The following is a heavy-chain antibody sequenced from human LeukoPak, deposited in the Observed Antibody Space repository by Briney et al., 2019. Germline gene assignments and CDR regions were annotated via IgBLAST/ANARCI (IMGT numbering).Heavy chain of an antibody. CDR1: GFTSTTYA. CDR3: AKVGSDISTGYFASYYMHV. Sequence: GGSLRLSCAASGFTSTTYAMSWVRQTPGKGLDWVSAISGSGSGTYYADSVRGRFTISRDNSENTLYLQMNSLRAEDPAVYYCAKVGSDISTGYFASYYMHVWGKGTTVTVS. CDR2: ISGSGSGT. J-gene: IGHJ6*03. V-gene: IGHV3-23*01. D-gene: IGHD3-9*01.